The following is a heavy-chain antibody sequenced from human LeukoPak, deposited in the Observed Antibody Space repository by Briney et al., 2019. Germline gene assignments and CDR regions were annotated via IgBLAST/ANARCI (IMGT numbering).Heavy chain of an antibody. CDR3: AKDLSGHGIAAAGIDY. V-gene: IGHV3-30*02. CDR2: IRYDGSNK. J-gene: IGHJ4*02. CDR1: GFTFSSYG. D-gene: IGHD6-13*01. Sequence: GGSLRLSCAASGFTFSSYGMHWVRQAPGKGLEWVAFIRYDGSNKYYADSVKGRFTISRDNSKNTLYLQMNGLRAEDTAVYYCAKDLSGHGIAAAGIDYWGQGTLVTVSS.